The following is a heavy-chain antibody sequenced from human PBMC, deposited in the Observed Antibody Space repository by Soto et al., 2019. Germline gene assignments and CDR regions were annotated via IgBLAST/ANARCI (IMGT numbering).Heavy chain of an antibody. CDR3: AKPFLEWYQVDAFDI. V-gene: IGHV3-23*01. CDR1: GFTFSRYS. J-gene: IGHJ3*02. Sequence: WGVLRHSCGASGFTFSRYSVSLVRQAPGKGLEWVSAISGSGGSTYYADSVKGRFTISRDNSKNTLYLQMNSLRAEDTAVYYCAKPFLEWYQVDAFDIWGQGTMVTVSS. D-gene: IGHD3-3*01. CDR2: ISGSGGST.